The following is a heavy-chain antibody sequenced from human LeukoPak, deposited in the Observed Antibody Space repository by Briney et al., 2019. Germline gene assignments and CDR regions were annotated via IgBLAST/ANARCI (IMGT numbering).Heavy chain of an antibody. D-gene: IGHD5-18*01. CDR2: IWYDGSNK. CDR3: ARDAAGIQLWSLDY. Sequence: AGGSLRLSCAASGFTFSSYGMHWVRQAPGKGLEWVAVIWYDGSNKYYADSVKGRFTISRDNSKNTLYLQMNSLRAEDTAVYYCARDAAGIQLWSLDYWGQGTLVTVSS. V-gene: IGHV3-33*08. J-gene: IGHJ4*02. CDR1: GFTFSSYG.